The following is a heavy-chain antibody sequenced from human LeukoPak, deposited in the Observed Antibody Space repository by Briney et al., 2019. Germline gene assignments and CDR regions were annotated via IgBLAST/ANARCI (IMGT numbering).Heavy chain of an antibody. CDR2: IWYDGSNK. CDR3: AADPFTYYYDSSGSTGVYY. J-gene: IGHJ4*02. V-gene: IGHV3-33*01. CDR1: GFTFSSYG. D-gene: IGHD3-22*01. Sequence: GGSLRLSCAASGFTFSSYGMHWVRQAPGKGLEWVAVIWYDGSNKYYADSVKGRFTISRDNSKNTLYLQMNSLRAEDTAVYYCAADPFTYYYDSSGSTGVYYWGQGTLVTVSS.